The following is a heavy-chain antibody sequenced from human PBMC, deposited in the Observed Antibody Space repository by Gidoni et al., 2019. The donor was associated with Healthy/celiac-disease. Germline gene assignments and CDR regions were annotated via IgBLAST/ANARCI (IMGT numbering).Heavy chain of an antibody. CDR2: ISGSGGST. J-gene: IGHJ4*02. Sequence: EVQLLESGGGLVQPGGSLRLSCAASGFTFSSYAMSWVRQAPGKGLEWFSAISGSGGSTYYADSVKGRFTISRDNSKNTLYLQMNSLRAEDTAVYYCAKDRERYLVNWPFDYWGQGTLVTVSS. D-gene: IGHD3-9*01. CDR1: GFTFSSYA. CDR3: AKDRERYLVNWPFDY. V-gene: IGHV3-23*01.